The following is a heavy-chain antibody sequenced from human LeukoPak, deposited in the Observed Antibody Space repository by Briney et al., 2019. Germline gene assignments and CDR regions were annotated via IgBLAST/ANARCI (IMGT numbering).Heavy chain of an antibody. Sequence: PGGSLRLSCAASGFTFSSYGMHWVRQAPGKGLEWVAFIRYDGSNKYYADSVKGRFAISRDSAKNSLFLQMNGLRAEDTAVYYCARDFFLGYCSGGSCYSSHAFDIWGQGTMVTVSS. CDR2: IRYDGSNK. D-gene: IGHD2-15*01. V-gene: IGHV3-30*02. CDR3: ARDFFLGYCSGGSCYSSHAFDI. CDR1: GFTFSSYG. J-gene: IGHJ3*02.